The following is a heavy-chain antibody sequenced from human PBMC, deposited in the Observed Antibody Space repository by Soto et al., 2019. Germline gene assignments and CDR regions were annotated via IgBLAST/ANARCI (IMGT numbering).Heavy chain of an antibody. CDR2: ITLRDRYV. D-gene: IGHD3-22*01. Sequence: GESLKISCQASGDSFNTYWIGWVRQMPGKGLEWMGRITLRDRYVNYSPSFHGLVTMSVDKSTNTAFLQWNSLKASDTAIYYSTRPLCRDSSGSCSSYCVLNGRDQVTTGT. J-gene: IGHJ6*02. V-gene: IGHV5-10-1*01. CDR1: GDSFNTYW. CDR3: TRPLCRDSSGSCSSYCVLNG.